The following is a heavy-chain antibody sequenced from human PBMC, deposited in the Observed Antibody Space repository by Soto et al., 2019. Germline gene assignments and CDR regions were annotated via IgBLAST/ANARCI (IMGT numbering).Heavy chain of an antibody. J-gene: IGHJ4*02. CDR1: GGSISSGDYY. V-gene: IGHV4-30-4*01. D-gene: IGHD6-13*01. CDR2: IYYSGIT. CDR3: ASRHSSPYFDY. Sequence: QVQLQESGPGLLKPSQTLSLTCTVSGGSISSGDYYWSWIRQPPGKSLEWIGSIYYSGITYYNPSLKSRVTISVDTSKNQFSLKLNSVTAADTAVYYCASRHSSPYFDYWGQGTLVPVSS.